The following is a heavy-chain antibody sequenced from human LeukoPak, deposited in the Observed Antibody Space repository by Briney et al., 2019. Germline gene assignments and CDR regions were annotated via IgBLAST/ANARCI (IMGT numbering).Heavy chain of an antibody. CDR2: ITRNSKDI. Sequence: GGSLRLSCVASGFTFRTYAMSWVRQAPGKGLEWVSYITRNSKDIYYADSVKGRFTISRDNAKNSLYLQMNNLRAEDSAVYYCAKTLLDSSGYYYAGSDYWGQGILVTVST. CDR1: GFTFRTYA. V-gene: IGHV3-48*01. D-gene: IGHD3-22*01. J-gene: IGHJ4*02. CDR3: AKTLLDSSGYYYAGSDY.